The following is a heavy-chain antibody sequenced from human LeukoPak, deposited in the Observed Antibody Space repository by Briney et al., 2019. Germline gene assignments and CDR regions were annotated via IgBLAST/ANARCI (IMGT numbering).Heavy chain of an antibody. CDR1: GGSISSYY. D-gene: IGHD6-6*01. J-gene: IGHJ1*01. CDR2: IYYSGST. CDR3: ARGGAARLHFQN. Sequence: SETLSLTCTVSGGSISSYYWSWIRQPPGKGLEWIGYIYYSGSTNYNPSLKSRVTISVDTSKNQFSLKLSSVTATDTAVYYCARGGAARLHFQNWGQGTLVTVSS. V-gene: IGHV4-59*01.